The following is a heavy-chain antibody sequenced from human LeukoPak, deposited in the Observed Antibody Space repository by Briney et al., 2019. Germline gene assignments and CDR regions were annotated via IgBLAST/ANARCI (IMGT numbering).Heavy chain of an antibody. CDR3: ARDLGSPFDY. J-gene: IGHJ4*02. CDR2: IYYSGSI. Sequence: PSETLSLTCTVSGGSISSSSYYWGWIRQPPGKGLEWIGSIYYSGSIYYNPSLKSRVTISVDTSKNQFSLKLSSVTAADTAVYYCARDLGSPFDYWGQGTLVTVSS. V-gene: IGHV4-39*07. D-gene: IGHD7-27*01. CDR1: GGSISSSSYY.